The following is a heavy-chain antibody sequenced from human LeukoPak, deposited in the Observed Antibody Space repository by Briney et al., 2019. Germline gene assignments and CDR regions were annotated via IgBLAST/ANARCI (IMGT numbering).Heavy chain of an antibody. CDR3: TRRLDGVVVVGILDAFDI. V-gene: IGHV1-2*02. D-gene: IGHD2-15*01. J-gene: IGHJ3*02. CDR2: INPNSGGT. CDR1: GYTFTSYA. Sequence: GASVKVSCKASGYTFTSYAMNWVRQAPGQGLEWMGWINPNSGGTNYAQKFQGRVTMTRDTSISTAYMELSRLRSDDTAVYYCTRRLDGVVVVGILDAFDIWGQGTMVTVSS.